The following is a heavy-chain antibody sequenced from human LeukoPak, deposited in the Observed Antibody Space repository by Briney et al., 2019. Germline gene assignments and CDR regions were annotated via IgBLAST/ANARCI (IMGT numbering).Heavy chain of an antibody. CDR1: GFTFSSFV. D-gene: IGHD1-1*01. V-gene: IGHV3-23*01. J-gene: IGHJ4*02. CDR2: ITAGGSNT. CDR3: AARGTSATKYFAD. Sequence: GGSLRLSCGASGFTFSSFVMSWVRQTPGKGLEWVATITAGGSNTYYADSVKGRFTISRDNSKNTLHLQMNSLRAEDTAVYYCAARGTSATKYFADWGQGTLVSVSS.